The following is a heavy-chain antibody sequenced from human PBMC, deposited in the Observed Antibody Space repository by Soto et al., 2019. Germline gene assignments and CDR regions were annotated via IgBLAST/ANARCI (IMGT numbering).Heavy chain of an antibody. CDR1: GGTFSSYA. CDR2: IIPIFGTA. J-gene: IGHJ6*02. D-gene: IGHD1-7*01. CDR3: ASHGITGTWVYYYGMDV. Sequence: QVQLVQSGAEAKKPGSSVKVSCKASGGTFSSYAISWVRQAPGQGLEWMGGIIPIFGTANYAQKFQGRVTITADESTSTDYMELSSLRSEDTAVYYCASHGITGTWVYYYGMDVWGQGTTVTVSS. V-gene: IGHV1-69*12.